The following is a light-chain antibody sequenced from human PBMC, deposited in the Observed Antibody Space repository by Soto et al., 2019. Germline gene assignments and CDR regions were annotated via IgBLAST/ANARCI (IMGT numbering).Light chain of an antibody. CDR3: QQRSNWPPVIT. CDR2: DAS. J-gene: IGKJ4*01. CDR1: QSVTTF. V-gene: IGKV3-11*01. Sequence: IVLTQSPATLSLSPGERATLSCRASQSVTTFLAWYQQKPDQAPRLLIYDASTRATGIPARFSGSGSGTDFTLTISSLEPEDFAVYYCQQRSNWPPVITFGGGTKVDIK.